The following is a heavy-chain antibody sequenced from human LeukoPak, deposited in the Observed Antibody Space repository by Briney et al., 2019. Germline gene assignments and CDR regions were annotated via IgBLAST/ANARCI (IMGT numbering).Heavy chain of an antibody. J-gene: IGHJ4*02. Sequence: GASVKVSCKASGYIFISYAMHWVRQAPGQRLEWMGWINAGNGNTKYSQKFQGRVTINRDTSASTAYMELSSLRSEDTAVYYCARNPGSEFDYWGQGTLVTVSS. CDR3: ARNPGSEFDY. V-gene: IGHV1-3*01. CDR1: GYIFISYA. D-gene: IGHD3-10*01. CDR2: INAGNGNT.